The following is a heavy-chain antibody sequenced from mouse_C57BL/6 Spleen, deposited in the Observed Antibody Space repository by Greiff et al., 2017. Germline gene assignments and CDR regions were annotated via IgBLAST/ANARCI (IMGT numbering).Heavy chain of an antibody. CDR3: ATMSYYYGSSPFAY. J-gene: IGHJ3*01. V-gene: IGHV1-18*01. Sequence: VQLQQSGPELVKPGASVKIPCKASGYTFNDYNMDWVKQSNGKSLEWIGDINPNNGGTIYNQKFKGKATLTVDKSSSTAYMELRSLTSEDTAVYYCATMSYYYGSSPFAYWGQGTLGTGSA. CDR1: GYTFNDYN. D-gene: IGHD1-1*01. CDR2: INPNNGGT.